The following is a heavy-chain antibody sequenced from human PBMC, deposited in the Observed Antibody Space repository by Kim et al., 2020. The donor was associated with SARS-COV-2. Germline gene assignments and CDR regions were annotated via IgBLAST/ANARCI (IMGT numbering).Heavy chain of an antibody. J-gene: IGHJ4*02. V-gene: IGHV6-1*01. CDR3: ARVHSSTWKSDY. Sequence: EYAVSVKSRITVNPDTSKNHFSLQLNSVTPEDTAVYYCARVHSSTWKSDYWGQGTLVTVSS. D-gene: IGHD2-2*01.